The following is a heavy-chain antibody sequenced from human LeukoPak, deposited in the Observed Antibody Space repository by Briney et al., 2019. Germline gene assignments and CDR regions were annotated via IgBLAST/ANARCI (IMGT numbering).Heavy chain of an antibody. J-gene: IGHJ4*02. D-gene: IGHD5-12*01. CDR3: ARQVAF. CDR1: GFTFSSYS. CDR2: ISSSSSAI. V-gene: IGHV3-48*04. Sequence: GGSLRLSCAASGFTFSSYSMNWVRQAPGKGLEWVSYISSSSSAIYYADSVKGRFTISRDNAKNSLYLQMNSLRAEDTAVYYCARQVAFWGQGTLVTVSS.